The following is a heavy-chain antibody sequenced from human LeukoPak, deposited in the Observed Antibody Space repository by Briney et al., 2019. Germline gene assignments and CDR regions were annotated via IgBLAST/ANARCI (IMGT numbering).Heavy chain of an antibody. CDR2: IYYSGST. V-gene: IGHV4-61*01. CDR1: GGSISSGSYY. D-gene: IGHD6-13*01. CDR3: ARESGYSSSFDY. J-gene: IGHJ4*02. Sequence: SQTLSLTCTVSGGSISSGSYYWSWIRQPPGKGLEWIGYIYYSGSTNYNPSLKSRVTISVDTSKNQFSLKLSSVTAADTAVYYCARESGYSSSFDYWGQGTLVTVSS.